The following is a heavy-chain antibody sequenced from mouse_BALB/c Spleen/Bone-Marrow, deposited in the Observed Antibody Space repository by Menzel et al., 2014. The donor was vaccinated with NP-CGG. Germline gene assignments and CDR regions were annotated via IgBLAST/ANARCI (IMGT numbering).Heavy chain of an antibody. CDR1: SYTFTSYY. CDR3: TRSRRAMDY. D-gene: IGHD2-12*01. Sequence: QVQLKQSGAELVKPGASVKLSCKASSYTFTSYYMYWVKQRPGQGLEWIGEINPSNGGTNFNEKFKSKATLTVDKSSSTAYMQLSSLTSEDSAVYYCTRSRRAMDYWGQGTSVTVSS. J-gene: IGHJ4*01. V-gene: IGHV1S81*02. CDR2: INPSNGGT.